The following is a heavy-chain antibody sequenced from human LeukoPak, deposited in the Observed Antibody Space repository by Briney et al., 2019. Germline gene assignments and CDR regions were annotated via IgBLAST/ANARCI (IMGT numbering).Heavy chain of an antibody. CDR1: GFSFSDHW. Sequence: PGGSLRLSCEASGFSFSDHWMGWVRQAPGKGLECVANIKHDGSGKEYVDSVKGRFTISRDNAKNSVYLEMSSLRAGDTAVYYCAKWRWRQSEYEDWGQGTLVTVSS. CDR2: IKHDGSGK. V-gene: IGHV3-7*01. D-gene: IGHD5-24*01. J-gene: IGHJ4*02. CDR3: AKWRWRQSEYED.